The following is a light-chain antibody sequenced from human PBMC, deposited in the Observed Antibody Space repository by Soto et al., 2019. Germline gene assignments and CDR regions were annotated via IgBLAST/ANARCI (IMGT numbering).Light chain of an antibody. Sequence: DIPMTQSPYTLSVSSVDRAILTCRASQSISSWLAWYQQKPGKAPKLLIYDASSLESGVPSRFSGSGSGTEFTLTSSRLQPDYFATYYCQQYNSYWTFGQGTKVDIK. CDR2: DAS. J-gene: IGKJ1*01. CDR3: QQYNSYWT. V-gene: IGKV1-5*01. CDR1: QSISSW.